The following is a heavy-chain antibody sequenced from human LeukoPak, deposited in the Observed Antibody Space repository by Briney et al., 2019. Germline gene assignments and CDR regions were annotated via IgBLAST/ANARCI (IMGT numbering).Heavy chain of an antibody. V-gene: IGHV3-7*03. J-gene: IGHJ4*01. CDR1: GFTSSSYW. CDR3: AKIFYSDCGYYFDF. Sequence: GGSLRLSCAASGFTSSSYWMSWVRQAPGKGLEWVAHIKQDGSEKFYVDSVKGRFTISRDNAKSSLYLQMNSLRSRDTAVYSCAKIFYSDCGYYFDFWGQGTLVTVSS. CDR2: IKQDGSEK. D-gene: IGHD2-21*01.